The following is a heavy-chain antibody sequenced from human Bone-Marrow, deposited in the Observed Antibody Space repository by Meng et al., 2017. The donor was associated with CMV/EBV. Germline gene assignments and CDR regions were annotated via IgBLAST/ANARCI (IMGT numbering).Heavy chain of an antibody. D-gene: IGHD3-22*01. CDR3: AKGRNGITMTH. CDR1: GFTFNNYA. Sequence: GESLKISCAASGFTFNNYAMSWVRQAPGKGLEWVSTFSGGLDTTYYADSVRGRFTISRDNSKNTLSLQMNSLRAEDTAVYYCAKGRNGITMTHWGQGTLVTVSS. J-gene: IGHJ4*02. CDR2: FSGGLDTT. V-gene: IGHV3-23*01.